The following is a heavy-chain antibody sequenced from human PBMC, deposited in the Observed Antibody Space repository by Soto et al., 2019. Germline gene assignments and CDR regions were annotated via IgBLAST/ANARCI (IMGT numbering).Heavy chain of an antibody. CDR2: ISPYKGNT. V-gene: IGHV1-18*01. Sequence: ASVKVSCKASGYTFANYGISWVRQAPGQGLEWMGWISPYKGNTYYAQNLQGRVTMTTDTSTSTAYMELSSLRSEDTAVYYCARGGVVLLWFGESPEPFDYWGQGTLVTVSS. CDR1: GYTFANYG. J-gene: IGHJ4*02. CDR3: ARGGVVLLWFGESPEPFDY. D-gene: IGHD3-10*01.